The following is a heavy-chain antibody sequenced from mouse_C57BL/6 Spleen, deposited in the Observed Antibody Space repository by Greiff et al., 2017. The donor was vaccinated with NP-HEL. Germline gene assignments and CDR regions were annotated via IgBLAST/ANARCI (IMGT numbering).Heavy chain of an antibody. V-gene: IGHV1-22*01. CDR3: ARADYYGSSYWYFDV. CDR1: GYTFTDYN. J-gene: IGHJ1*03. D-gene: IGHD1-1*01. Sequence: VQLKESGPELVKPGASVKMSCKASGYTFTDYNMHWVKQSHGKSLEWIGYINPNNGGTSYNQKFKGKATLTVNKSSSTAYMELRSLTSEDSAVYYCARADYYGSSYWYFDVWGTGTTVTVSS. CDR2: INPNNGGT.